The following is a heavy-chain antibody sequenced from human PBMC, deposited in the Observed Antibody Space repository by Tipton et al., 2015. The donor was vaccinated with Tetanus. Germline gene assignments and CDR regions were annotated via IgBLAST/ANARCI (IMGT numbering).Heavy chain of an antibody. CDR1: GGSITSDNHY. J-gene: IGHJ4*01. V-gene: IGHV4-31*02. CDR2: ISYTGTT. D-gene: IGHD2-21*02. CDR3: ATVGLVTASVKY. Sequence: SGGSITSDNHYWSWIRQPPGKGLEWIGYISYTGTTHYNPSLKSRVTISLDRSKNQFSLKLTSVTAADTAVYYCATVGLVTASVKYWGQGTLVTVSS.